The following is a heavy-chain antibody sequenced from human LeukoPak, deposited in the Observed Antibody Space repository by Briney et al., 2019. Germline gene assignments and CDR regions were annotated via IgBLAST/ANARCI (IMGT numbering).Heavy chain of an antibody. CDR3: ARSWGSRIYYFDY. J-gene: IGHJ4*02. Sequence: PGGSLRLSCAASGFTFSSYAMHWVRQAPGKGLEYVSAISSNGGSTYYANSVKGRFTISRDNSKNTLYLQMGSLRVEDMAVYYCARSWGSRIYYFDYWGQGTLVTVSS. CDR2: ISSNGGST. D-gene: IGHD3-16*01. V-gene: IGHV3-64*01. CDR1: GFTFSSYA.